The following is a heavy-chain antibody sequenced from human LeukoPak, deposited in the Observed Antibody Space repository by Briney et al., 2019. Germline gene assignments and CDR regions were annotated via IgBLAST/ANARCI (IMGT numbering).Heavy chain of an antibody. D-gene: IGHD2-21*01. CDR3: ARVGILQDPPDY. CDR1: GYTFTSYY. CDR2: INPSGGST. J-gene: IGHJ4*02. Sequence: ASVKVSCKASGYTFTSYYMHWVRQAPGQGLEWMGIINPSGGSTSYAQKFQGRVTMTRGMSTSTVYMELSSLRSEDTAVYYCARVGILQDPPDYWGQGTLVTVSS. V-gene: IGHV1-46*01.